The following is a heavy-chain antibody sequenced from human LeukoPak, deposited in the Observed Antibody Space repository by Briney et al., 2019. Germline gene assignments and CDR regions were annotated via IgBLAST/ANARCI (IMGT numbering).Heavy chain of an antibody. D-gene: IGHD3-3*01. Sequence: SETLSLTCTVSGGSISSSSYYWDWIRQPPGKGLGWIASIYYTGSIYYNPSLKSRVTISVDTSKNQFSLNVNSVTAADTAVYYCARHRRADFRPGGPIDYWGQGTLVTVSS. V-gene: IGHV4-39*01. CDR1: GGSISSSSYY. J-gene: IGHJ4*02. CDR3: ARHRRADFRPGGPIDY. CDR2: IYYTGSI.